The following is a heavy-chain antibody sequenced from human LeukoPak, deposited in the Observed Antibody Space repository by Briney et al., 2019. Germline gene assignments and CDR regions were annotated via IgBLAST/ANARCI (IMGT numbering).Heavy chain of an antibody. V-gene: IGHV3-23*01. CDR3: AKAPFKYGGFGY. CDR2: ISGSGGST. J-gene: IGHJ4*02. Sequence: PGGSLRLSCAASRFTFSSYAMSWVRQAPGKGLEWVSAISGSGGSTYYADSVKGRFTISRDNSKNTLYLQMNSLRAEDTAVYYCAKAPFKYGGFGYWGQGNLVTVSS. D-gene: IGHD3-16*01. CDR1: RFTFSSYA.